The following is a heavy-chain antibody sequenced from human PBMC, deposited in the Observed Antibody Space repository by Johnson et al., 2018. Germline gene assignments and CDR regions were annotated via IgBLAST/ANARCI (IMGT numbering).Heavy chain of an antibody. CDR1: GFTFSNYG. CDR2: ISWNSGSI. CDR3: ARAESEGAFDI. J-gene: IGHJ3*02. V-gene: IGHV3-9*01. Sequence: VQLVQSGGGVVQPGRSLRLSCAASGFTFSNYGIHWVRQAPGKGLEWVSGISWNSGSIGYVDSVKGRFTISRDNAKNSLYLQMNSLRAEDTAVYYCARAESEGAFDIWGQGTMVTVSP.